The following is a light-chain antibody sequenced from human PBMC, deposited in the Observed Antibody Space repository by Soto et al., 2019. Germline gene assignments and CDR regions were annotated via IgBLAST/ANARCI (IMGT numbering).Light chain of an antibody. J-gene: IGLJ3*02. CDR2: QVS. V-gene: IGLV2-14*01. Sequence: QSALTQPASVSGSPGQSITISCTGTSSDVGGYDFVSWYQHHPGKAPRLIIYQVSNRPSGASNRFSGSKSGNTASLTISGLQPEDEADYYFSSYISMIVRVFGGGTKVTVL. CDR3: SSYISMIVRV. CDR1: SSDVGGYDF.